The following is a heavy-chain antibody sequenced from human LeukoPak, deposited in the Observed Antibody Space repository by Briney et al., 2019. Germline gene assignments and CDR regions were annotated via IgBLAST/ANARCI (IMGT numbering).Heavy chain of an antibody. Sequence: GGSLRLSCAASVLTFRTYWMNWVRQAPGKGVGCVAKIKEDGSEKNYVDSVRGRFTISRDNAEKTLYLQMNNLRVEDTALYYCTRDGHSWNDFDYWGQGVLVAVSS. J-gene: IGHJ4*02. V-gene: IGHV3-7*01. D-gene: IGHD1-1*01. CDR3: TRDGHSWNDFDY. CDR1: VLTFRTYW. CDR2: IKEDGSEK.